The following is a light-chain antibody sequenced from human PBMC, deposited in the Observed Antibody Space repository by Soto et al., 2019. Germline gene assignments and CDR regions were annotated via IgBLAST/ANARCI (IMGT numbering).Light chain of an antibody. CDR1: QGISSA. V-gene: IGKV1-13*02. Sequence: AMQLTQSPSSLSASVGDRVTITCRASQGISSALAWYQQKPGKAPKLLIYDASSLESGVPSRFSGSGSGTEFTLTISSLQPDDFATYYCQQYNSYSPTFGQGTKVDIK. CDR3: QQYNSYSPT. CDR2: DAS. J-gene: IGKJ1*01.